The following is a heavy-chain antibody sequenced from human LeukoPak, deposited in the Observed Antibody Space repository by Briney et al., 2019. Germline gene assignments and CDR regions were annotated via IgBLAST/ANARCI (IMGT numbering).Heavy chain of an antibody. D-gene: IGHD2-8*01. J-gene: IGHJ6*03. V-gene: IGHV1-69*06. CDR3: ARGPGMQYYYYYMDV. Sequence: SVKVSCKASGYTFTGYYMHWVRQAPGQGLEWMGGIIPISGTANYAQKFQGRVTITADKSTSTAYMELSSLRSEDTAVYYCARGPGMQYYYYYMDVWGKGTTVTVSS. CDR2: IIPISGTA. CDR1: GYTFTGYY.